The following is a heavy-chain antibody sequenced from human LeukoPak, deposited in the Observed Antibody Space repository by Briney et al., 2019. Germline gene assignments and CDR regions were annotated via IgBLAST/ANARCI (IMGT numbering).Heavy chain of an antibody. D-gene: IGHD3-22*01. CDR2: IGASGADT. Sequence: PGGSLRLSCEPSGFTFSSYAMAWVRQAPGKGLDWVSVIGASGADTYYSDSVKGRFTVSRDNSKDTLFLHMSSLRAEDTAVYFCATRPRDSSGYYLGAFDGRGQGTTVTVSS. CDR1: GFTFSSYA. CDR3: ATRPRDSSGYYLGAFDG. V-gene: IGHV3-23*01. J-gene: IGHJ3*01.